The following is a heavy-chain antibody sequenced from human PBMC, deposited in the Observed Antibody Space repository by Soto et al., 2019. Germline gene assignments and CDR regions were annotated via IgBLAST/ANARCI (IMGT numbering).Heavy chain of an antibody. Sequence: SETLSLTCAISGDSVSSNSAAWNWIRQSPSRGLEWLGRTYYRSKWYNDYAVSVKSRITINPDTLRVDDSGLYYCARGPRVSSTGTGAHWGRGTLVTVSS. D-gene: IGHD1-1*01. CDR2: TYYRSKWYN. CDR3: GAH. J-gene: IGHJ4*02. CDR1: GDSVSSNSAA. V-gene: IGHV6-1*01.